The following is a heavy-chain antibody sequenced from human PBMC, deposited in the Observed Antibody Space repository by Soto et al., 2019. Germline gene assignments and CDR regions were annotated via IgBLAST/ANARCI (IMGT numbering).Heavy chain of an antibody. CDR3: AKDRGIIVKAGDAFDV. CDR2: ISDSGDRT. J-gene: IGHJ3*01. Sequence: GGSLRLSCASSGFTLSTSAVNWVRQAPGKGLEWVSYISDSGDRTYYADSVKGRFTISRDGSKNTVSLQMDSLRAEDTAVYYCAKDRGIIVKAGDAFDVWGQGTKVTV. D-gene: IGHD3-16*02. V-gene: IGHV3-23*01. CDR1: GFTLSTSA.